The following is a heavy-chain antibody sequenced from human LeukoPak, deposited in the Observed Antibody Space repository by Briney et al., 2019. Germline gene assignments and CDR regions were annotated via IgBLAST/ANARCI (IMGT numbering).Heavy chain of an antibody. CDR3: ARELWFGESYYFDY. J-gene: IGHJ4*02. Sequence: GGSLRLSCAASGFTLSSNYMSWVRQAPGKGLEWVSVIYSGGSTYYADSVKGRFTISRDNSKNTLYLQMNSLRAEDTAVYYCARELWFGESYYFDYWGQGTLVTVSS. CDR2: IYSGGST. V-gene: IGHV3-53*01. D-gene: IGHD3-10*01. CDR1: GFTLSSNY.